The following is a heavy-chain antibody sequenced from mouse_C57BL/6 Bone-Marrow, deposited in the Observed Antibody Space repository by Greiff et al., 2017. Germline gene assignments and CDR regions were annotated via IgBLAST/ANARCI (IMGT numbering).Heavy chain of an antibody. Sequence: EVQLQQSGPELVKPGASVKISCKASGYTFTDYYMNWVKQSHGKSLEWIGDINPNNGGTSYNQKFKGKATLTVDKSSSTAYMELRSLTSEDSAVYYCARSGWLLRYAMDYWGQGTSVTVSS. J-gene: IGHJ4*01. D-gene: IGHD2-3*01. CDR2: INPNNGGT. CDR3: ARSGWLLRYAMDY. V-gene: IGHV1-26*01. CDR1: GYTFTDYY.